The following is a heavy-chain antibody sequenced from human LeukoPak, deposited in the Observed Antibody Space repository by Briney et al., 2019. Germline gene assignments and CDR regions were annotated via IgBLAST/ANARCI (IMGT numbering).Heavy chain of an antibody. D-gene: IGHD6-6*01. Sequence: SGGSLRLSCAASGFTFSSYAMSWVRQAPGKGLEWVSAISGSGGRTYYADSVKGRFTISRDNSKNTLYLQMNSLRAEDTAVYYCAKDGDSSSRDLDYWGQGTLVTVSS. CDR2: ISGSGGRT. CDR3: AKDGDSSSRDLDY. V-gene: IGHV3-23*01. CDR1: GFTFSSYA. J-gene: IGHJ4*02.